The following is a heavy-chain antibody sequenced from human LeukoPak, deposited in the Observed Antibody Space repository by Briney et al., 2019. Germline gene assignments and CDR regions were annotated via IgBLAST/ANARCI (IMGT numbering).Heavy chain of an antibody. V-gene: IGHV3-48*01. CDR3: AKDLGQWLVWGPFDY. CDR1: GFAFSSYS. J-gene: IGHJ4*02. D-gene: IGHD6-19*01. Sequence: GGSLRLSCAASGFAFSSYSMNWVRQAPGKGLEWVSYISSSGSTIYYADSVKGRFTISRDNSKNTLYLQMNSLRADDTAVYYCAKDLGQWLVWGPFDYWGQGTLVTVSS. CDR2: ISSSGSTI.